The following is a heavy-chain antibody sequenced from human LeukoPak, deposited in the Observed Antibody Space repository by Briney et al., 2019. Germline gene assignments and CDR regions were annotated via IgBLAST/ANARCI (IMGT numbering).Heavy chain of an antibody. Sequence: PSETLSLTCTVSGGSISSYYWSWIRQPPGKGLEWIAYIYYRGSTNYNPSLKSRVTISVDTSKNQCSLKLSSVTAADTAVYYCAKRTTGTGPFDYWGQGTLVTVSS. CDR2: IYYRGST. CDR3: AKRTTGTGPFDY. D-gene: IGHD1-1*01. V-gene: IGHV4-59*08. CDR1: GGSISSYY. J-gene: IGHJ4*02.